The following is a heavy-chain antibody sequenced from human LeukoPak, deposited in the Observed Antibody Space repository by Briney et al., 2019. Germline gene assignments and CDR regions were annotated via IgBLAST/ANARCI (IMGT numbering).Heavy chain of an antibody. D-gene: IGHD2-15*01. V-gene: IGHV3-20*04. CDR2: INWNGGIT. J-gene: IGHJ6*03. CDR3: ARARSGGKRGGRVPFYYYMDV. Sequence: RPGGSLRLSCAASGFTFDDYGMSCVRQAPGKGLEGVSGINWNGGITGYAYSVKGRFTISSDNSKNSLYLQMNSLRTEDTALYYCARARSGGKRGGRVPFYYYMDVWGKGNTVTVSS. CDR1: GFTFDDYG.